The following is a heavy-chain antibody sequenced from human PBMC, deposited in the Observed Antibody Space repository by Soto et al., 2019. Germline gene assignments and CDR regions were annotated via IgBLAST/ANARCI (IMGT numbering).Heavy chain of an antibody. Sequence: SETLSLTCAVYGGSFSGYYWSWIRQPPGKGLEWIGEINHSGSTNYNPSLKSRVTISVDTSKNQFSLKLSSVTAADTAVYYCASGARAAYYYYYYMDVWGKGTTVTVSS. CDR1: GGSFSGYY. D-gene: IGHD6-25*01. V-gene: IGHV4-34*01. CDR2: INHSGST. CDR3: ASGARAAYYYYYYMDV. J-gene: IGHJ6*03.